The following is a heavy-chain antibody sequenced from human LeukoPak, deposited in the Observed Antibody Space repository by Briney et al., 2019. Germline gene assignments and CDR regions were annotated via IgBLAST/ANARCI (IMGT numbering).Heavy chain of an antibody. D-gene: IGHD6-13*01. CDR3: ARRSWVYYYMDV. CDR1: GGSISSYY. CDR2: IYYSGST. Sequence: SETLSLTCTVSGGSISSYYWSWIRQPPGKGLEWIGYIYYSGSTNYNPSLKSRVTISVDTSKNQFSLKLSSVTAADTAVYYCARRSWVYYYMDVWGKGTTVTVSS. V-gene: IGHV4-59*12. J-gene: IGHJ6*03.